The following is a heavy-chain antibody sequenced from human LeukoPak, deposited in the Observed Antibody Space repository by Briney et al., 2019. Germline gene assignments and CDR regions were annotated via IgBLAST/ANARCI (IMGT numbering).Heavy chain of an antibody. CDR1: GGTFSSYA. V-gene: IGHV1-18*01. CDR2: ISAYNGNT. J-gene: IGHJ4*02. D-gene: IGHD6-13*01. CDR3: ARDLAAAGGDY. Sequence: VASVKVSCKASGGTFSSYAISWVRQAPGQGLEWMGWISAYNGNTNYAQKLQGRVTMTTDTSTSTAYMELRSLRSDDTAVYYCARDLAAAGGDYWGQGTLVTVSS.